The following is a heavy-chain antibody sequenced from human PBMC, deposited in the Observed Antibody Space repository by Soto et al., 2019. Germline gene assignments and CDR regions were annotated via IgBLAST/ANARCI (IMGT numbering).Heavy chain of an antibody. CDR2: IIPIFRTA. Sequence: QVQLVQSGAEVKKPGSSVKVSCKASGGTCSSYAISWVRQAPGQGLEWMGGIIPIFRTANYAQKFQGRVTITADESTSTAYMELSSLRSEDTAVFYCARTRFLEWFSIYYYYAMDVWGKGTTVTVSS. J-gene: IGHJ6*04. D-gene: IGHD3-3*01. CDR1: GGTCSSYA. V-gene: IGHV1-69*01. CDR3: ARTRFLEWFSIYYYYAMDV.